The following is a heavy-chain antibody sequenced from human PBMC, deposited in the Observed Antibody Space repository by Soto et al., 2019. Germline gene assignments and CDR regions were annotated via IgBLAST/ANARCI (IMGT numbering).Heavy chain of an antibody. Sequence: QVQLQESGPGLVKPSETLSLTCTVSGGSLSSYYWTWIRQSPGKGLEWIGYVYFSGNTNYNPSLKSRVSISIHTSKNQFSLRLASVTAADTAFYYCGSVRPSGYVLSWGQGTLVTVSS. J-gene: IGHJ5*02. CDR1: GGSLSSYY. CDR3: GSVRPSGYVLS. V-gene: IGHV4-59*01. D-gene: IGHD6-25*01. CDR2: VYFSGNT.